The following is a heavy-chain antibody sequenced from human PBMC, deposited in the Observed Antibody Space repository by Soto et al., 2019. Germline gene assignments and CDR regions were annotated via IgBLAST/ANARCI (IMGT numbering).Heavy chain of an antibody. CDR2: ITYDGSFQ. V-gene: IGHV3-30*18. CDR3: AKDRVGGTFYTPLGF. D-gene: IGHD1-7*01. CDR1: GFNFDNYG. J-gene: IGHJ4*02. Sequence: AGGSLRLSCQASGFNFDNYGMHWVRQAPGKGLEWVAVITYDGSFQYYADSVKGRFTISRDNSKNTLSLHLNTLKPEDTAVYHCAKDRVGGTFYTPLGFWGQGTLVTVSS.